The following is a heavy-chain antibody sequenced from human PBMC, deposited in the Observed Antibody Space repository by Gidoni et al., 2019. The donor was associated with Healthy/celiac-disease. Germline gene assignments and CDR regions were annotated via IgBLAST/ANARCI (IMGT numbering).Heavy chain of an antibody. V-gene: IGHV2-70*15. CDR1: GFPLSTSGMC. CDR2: IDWDDDK. CDR3: ARISVTAAAGVDY. D-gene: IGHD6-13*01. Sequence: QVTLRESGPALVKPTQTLTLPCTFSGFPLSTSGMCVSWIRQPPGKALEWLARIDWDDDKYYSTSLKTRLTISKDTSKNQVVLTMTNMDPVDTATYYCARISVTAAAGVDYWGQGTLVTVSS. J-gene: IGHJ4*02.